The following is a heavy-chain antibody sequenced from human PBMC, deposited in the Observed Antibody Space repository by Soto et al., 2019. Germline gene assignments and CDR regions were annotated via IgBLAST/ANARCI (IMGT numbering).Heavy chain of an antibody. J-gene: IGHJ6*02. D-gene: IGHD4-17*01. CDR1: GYTFTSYA. V-gene: IGHV1-3*01. CDR3: ASGEVTTVVKTSWYYGMDV. CDR2: INAGNGNT. Sequence: ASVKVSCKASGYTFTSYAMHWVRQAPGQRLEWMGWINAGNGNTKYSQKFQGRVTITRDTSASTAYMELSSLRSEDTAVYYCASGEVTTVVKTSWYYGMDVWGQGTTVTVSS.